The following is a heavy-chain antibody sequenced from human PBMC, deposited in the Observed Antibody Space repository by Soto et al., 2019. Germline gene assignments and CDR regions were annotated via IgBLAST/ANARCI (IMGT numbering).Heavy chain of an antibody. CDR2: ISYDGSNK. V-gene: IGHV3-30-3*01. D-gene: IGHD2-21*02. J-gene: IGHJ5*02. CDR3: ARDPGYIVVVTQGVRWFDP. Sequence: QVQLVESGGGVVQPGRSLRLSCAASGFTFSSYAMHWVRQAPGKGLEWVAVISYDGSNKYYADSVKGRFTISRDNSKNXLXXQMNSLRAEDTAVYYCARDPGYIVVVTQGVRWFDPWGQGTLVTVSS. CDR1: GFTFSSYA.